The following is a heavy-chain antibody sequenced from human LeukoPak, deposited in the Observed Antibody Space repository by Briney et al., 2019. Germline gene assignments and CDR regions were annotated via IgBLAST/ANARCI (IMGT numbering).Heavy chain of an antibody. CDR3: ARGDSMITFGGVIVIPEY. V-gene: IGHV3-30-3*01. Sequence: GGSLRLSCAASGFTFSSYAMHWVRQAPGKGLEWVAVISYDGSNKYYADSVKGRFTISRDNSKNTLYLQVNSLRAEDTAVYYCARGDSMITFGGVIVIPEYWGQGTLVTVSS. CDR2: ISYDGSNK. CDR1: GFTFSSYA. D-gene: IGHD3-16*02. J-gene: IGHJ4*02.